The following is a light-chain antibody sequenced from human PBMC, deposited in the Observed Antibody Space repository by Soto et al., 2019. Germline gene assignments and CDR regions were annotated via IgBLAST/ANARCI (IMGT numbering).Light chain of an antibody. CDR3: SSYTSSSPVV. CDR2: EVS. J-gene: IGLJ2*01. V-gene: IGLV2-18*02. Sequence: QSALTQPPSVSGSPGQSVTISCTGTSSDVGSYNRVSWYQQPPGTAPKLMIYEVSNRPSGVPDRFSGSKSGNTASLTISGLRAEDEADYYCSSYTSSSPVVFGGGTKLTVL. CDR1: SSDVGSYNR.